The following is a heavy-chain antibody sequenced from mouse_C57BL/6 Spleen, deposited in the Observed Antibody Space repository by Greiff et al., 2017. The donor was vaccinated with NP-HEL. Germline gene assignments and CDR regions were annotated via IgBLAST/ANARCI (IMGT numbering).Heavy chain of an antibody. Sequence: EVHLVESGGDLVKPGGSLKLSCAASGFTFSSYGMSWVRQTPDKRLEWVATISSGGSYTYYPDSVKGRFTISRDNAKNTLYLQMSSLKSEDTAMYYCTREGSSGDAMDYWGQGTSVTVSS. CDR2: ISSGGSYT. V-gene: IGHV5-6*01. CDR3: TREGSSGDAMDY. D-gene: IGHD3-2*02. CDR1: GFTFSSYG. J-gene: IGHJ4*01.